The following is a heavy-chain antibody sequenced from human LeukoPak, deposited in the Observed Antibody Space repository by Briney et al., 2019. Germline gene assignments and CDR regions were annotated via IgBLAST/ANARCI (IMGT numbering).Heavy chain of an antibody. V-gene: IGHV3-23*01. Sequence: GGSLRLSCAASGFSFSNYAMNWVRQAPGKGLEWVSGISGSGGRTYYADSVKGRFSISRDNSKNTLYLQMNSLRAADTAVYYCATESPSCGGDCFGYWGQGTLVTVSS. CDR1: GFSFSNYA. CDR2: ISGSGGRT. CDR3: ATESPSCGGDCFGY. D-gene: IGHD2-21*01. J-gene: IGHJ4*02.